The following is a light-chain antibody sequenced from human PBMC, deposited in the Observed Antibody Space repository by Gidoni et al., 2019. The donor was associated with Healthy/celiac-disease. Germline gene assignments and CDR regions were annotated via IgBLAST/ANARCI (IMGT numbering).Light chain of an antibody. CDR3: QKYNRAPFT. CDR1: QGISNY. Sequence: IQMTPSPSSLSASVGDRVTITCRASQGISNYLAWYQQKPGQVPQLLIYAASTLQSGVPSRFSGSGSGTDFTLTISSLQPEDVATYYCQKYNRAPFTFGPGTKVDIK. V-gene: IGKV1-27*01. CDR2: AAS. J-gene: IGKJ3*01.